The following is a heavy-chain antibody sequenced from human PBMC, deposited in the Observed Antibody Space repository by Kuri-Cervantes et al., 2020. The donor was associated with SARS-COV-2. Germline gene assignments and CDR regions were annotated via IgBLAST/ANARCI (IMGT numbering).Heavy chain of an antibody. V-gene: IGHV3-30-3*01. CDR3: ARDRRVGASRPTHFDY. Sequence: GESLKISCAASGFTFSSYAMHWVRQAPGKGLEWVAVISYDGSNKYYADSAKGRFTISRDNSKNTLYLQMNSLRTEDTAVYYCARDRRVGASRPTHFDYWGQGTLVTVSS. CDR1: GFTFSSYA. J-gene: IGHJ4*02. D-gene: IGHD1-26*01. CDR2: ISYDGSNK.